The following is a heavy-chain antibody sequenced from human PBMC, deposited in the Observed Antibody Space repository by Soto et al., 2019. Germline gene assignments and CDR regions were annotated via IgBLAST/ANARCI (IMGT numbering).Heavy chain of an antibody. CDR2: ISGDGRST. Sequence: ISGDGRSTYYADSVKGRFTISRDNSKNTLYLQMNSLRAEDTAVYYCEKSGGSSGWYYFDYWGQGALVTVSS. D-gene: IGHD6-19*01. CDR3: EKSGGSSGWYYFDY. V-gene: IGHV3-23*01. J-gene: IGHJ4*02.